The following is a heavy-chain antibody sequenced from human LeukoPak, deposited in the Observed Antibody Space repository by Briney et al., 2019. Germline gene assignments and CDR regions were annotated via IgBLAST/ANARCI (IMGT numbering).Heavy chain of an antibody. D-gene: IGHD6-13*01. CDR3: ARTPGAAGRKNWFDP. CDR2: MNPNSGNT. J-gene: IGHJ5*02. CDR1: GYTFTSYD. Sequence: GASVKVSCKASGYTFTSYDINWVRQATGQGLEWMGWMNPNSGNTGYAQKFQGRVTMTRNTSISTAYMELSSLRSEDTAVYYCARTPGAAGRKNWFDPWGQGTLVTVSS. V-gene: IGHV1-8*01.